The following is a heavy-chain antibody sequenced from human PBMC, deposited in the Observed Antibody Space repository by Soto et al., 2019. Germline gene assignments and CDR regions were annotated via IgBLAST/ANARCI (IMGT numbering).Heavy chain of an antibody. CDR3: TKGTWLDI. Sequence: EVQLLESGGGLEQPGGSLRLSCAASGFTFGSHDMSWVRQAPGKVLEWVSSISVSDPGTYYADSVKGRFTTSRDISKNTLFLQMDSLRAEDTALYYCTKGTWLDIWGQGTMVTVSS. V-gene: IGHV3-23*01. D-gene: IGHD6-19*01. CDR1: GFTFGSHD. CDR2: ISVSDPGT. J-gene: IGHJ3*02.